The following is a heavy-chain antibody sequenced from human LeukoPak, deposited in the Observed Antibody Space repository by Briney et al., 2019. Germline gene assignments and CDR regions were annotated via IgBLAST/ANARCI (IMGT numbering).Heavy chain of an antibody. Sequence: GGSLRLSCAASGFTFSSYWMSWVRQAPGKGLEWVANIKQDGSEKYYVDSVKGRFTISRDNAKNSLYLQMNSPRAEDTAVYYCARDPYDSSGYYYYYYGMDVWGQGTTVTVSS. V-gene: IGHV3-7*01. CDR3: ARDPYDSSGYYYYYYGMDV. CDR1: GFTFSSYW. D-gene: IGHD3-22*01. CDR2: IKQDGSEK. J-gene: IGHJ6*02.